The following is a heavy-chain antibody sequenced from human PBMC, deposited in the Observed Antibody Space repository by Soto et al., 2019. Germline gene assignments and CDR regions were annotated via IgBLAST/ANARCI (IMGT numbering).Heavy chain of an antibody. CDR3: AKGSCTRSYHDY. J-gene: IGHJ4*02. CDR1: GFTFSSYA. D-gene: IGHD2-2*01. CDR2: ISGSGGST. Sequence: GGSXRLSCAASGFTFSSYAMNWVRQAPGKGLEWVSVISGSGGSTYYADSVKGRFTISRDNSKNTLYLQMNSLRAEDTAIYYCAKGSCTRSYHDYWGQGTLVTVLL. V-gene: IGHV3-23*01.